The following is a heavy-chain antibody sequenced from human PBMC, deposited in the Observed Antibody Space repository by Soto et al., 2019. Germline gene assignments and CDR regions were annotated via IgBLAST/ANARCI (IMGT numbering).Heavy chain of an antibody. CDR2: INAGNGNT. CDR1: GYTFTSYA. Sequence: GASVKVSCKASGYTFTSYAMHWVRQAPGQRLEWMGWINAGNGNTKYSQKFQGRVTITRDTSASTAYMELSSLRSEDTAVYYCARTLRIAAAGPSALDIWGQGTMVTVSS. D-gene: IGHD6-13*01. J-gene: IGHJ3*02. V-gene: IGHV1-3*01. CDR3: ARTLRIAAAGPSALDI.